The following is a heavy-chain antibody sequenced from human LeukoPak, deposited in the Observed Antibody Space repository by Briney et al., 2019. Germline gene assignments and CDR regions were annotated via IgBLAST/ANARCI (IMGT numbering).Heavy chain of an antibody. CDR1: GFTFSSYA. CDR3: AKDRREGYGSGSYLY. Sequence: TGGSLRLSCAASGFTFSSYAMSWVRQAPGKGLEWVSAISGSGGSTYYADSVKGRFTISRDNSKNTLYLQMNSLRAEDTAVYYCAKDRREGYGSGSYLYWGQGTLVTVSS. CDR2: ISGSGGST. D-gene: IGHD3-10*01. J-gene: IGHJ4*02. V-gene: IGHV3-23*01.